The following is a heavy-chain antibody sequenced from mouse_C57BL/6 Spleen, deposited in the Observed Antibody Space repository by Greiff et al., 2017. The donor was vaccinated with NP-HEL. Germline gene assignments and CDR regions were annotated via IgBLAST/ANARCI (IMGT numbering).Heavy chain of an antibody. CDR3: ARGDYDWFAY. V-gene: IGHV1-50*01. CDR2: IDPSDSYT. CDR1: GYTFTSYW. Sequence: QVQLQQPGAELVKPGASVKLSCKASGYTFTSYWMQWVKQRPGQGLEWIGEIDPSDSYTNYNQKFKGKATLTVDTSSSTAYMQLSSLTSEDSAVYYCARGDYDWFAYWGQGTLVTVSA. J-gene: IGHJ3*01. D-gene: IGHD2-4*01.